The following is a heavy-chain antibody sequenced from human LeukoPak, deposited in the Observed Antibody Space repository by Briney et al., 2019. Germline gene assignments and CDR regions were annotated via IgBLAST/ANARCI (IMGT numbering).Heavy chain of an antibody. J-gene: IGHJ3*02. CDR1: GFTFSSHG. D-gene: IGHD3-9*01. V-gene: IGHV3-23*01. CDR3: ARELLTGYYNRAFDI. Sequence: QPGGTLRLSCAASGFTFSSHGMNWVRQAPGKGLEWVSGISPSGGITYYTDSVKGRFTISRDNSKNTLHLQMNSLRAEDTAVYYCARELLTGYYNRAFDIWGQGTMVTVSS. CDR2: ISPSGGIT.